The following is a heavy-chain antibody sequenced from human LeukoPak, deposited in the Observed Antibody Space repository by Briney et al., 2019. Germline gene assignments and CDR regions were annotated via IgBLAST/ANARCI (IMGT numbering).Heavy chain of an antibody. Sequence: ASVKVSCKASGYTFTSYYIYWVRQAPGQGLEWMGIINPSGGGTSYAQKFQGRVTMTRDTSTNTVYMELSSLRSEDTAVYYCAREATMTVVLTTGGMDVWGQGTTVTVSS. CDR2: INPSGGGT. CDR3: AREATMTVVLTTGGMDV. CDR1: GYTFTSYY. J-gene: IGHJ6*02. D-gene: IGHD3-22*01. V-gene: IGHV1-46*01.